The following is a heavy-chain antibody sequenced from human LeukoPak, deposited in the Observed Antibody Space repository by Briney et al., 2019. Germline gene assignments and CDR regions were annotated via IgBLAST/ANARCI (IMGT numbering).Heavy chain of an antibody. CDR2: INHSGST. Sequence: SETLSRTCAVYGGSFSGYYWSWIRQPPGKGLEWIGEINHSGSTDYNPSLKSRVTISINTSKNQFSLKLSSVTAADTAVYYCARRNGQDIVATFRRRYYFDYWGQGTLVTVSS. J-gene: IGHJ4*02. CDR3: ARRNGQDIVATFRRRYYFDY. V-gene: IGHV4-34*01. D-gene: IGHD5-12*01. CDR1: GGSFSGYY.